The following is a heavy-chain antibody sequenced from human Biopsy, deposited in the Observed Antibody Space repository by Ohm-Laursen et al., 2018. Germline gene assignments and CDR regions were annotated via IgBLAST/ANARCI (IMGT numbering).Heavy chain of an antibody. V-gene: IGHV4-34*01. CDR2: INHSGGT. CDR1: GESFNGYY. J-gene: IGHJ6*02. D-gene: IGHD3-22*01. Sequence: GTLSLTCAVYGESFNGYYWSWIRQTPGKGLEWIGEINHSGGTNYNPSIKSRVTISVDTSKNQFSLKVRSVTAADTAVYYCVRGVDYYDPYHYYALDVWGQGTTVTVSS. CDR3: VRGVDYYDPYHYYALDV.